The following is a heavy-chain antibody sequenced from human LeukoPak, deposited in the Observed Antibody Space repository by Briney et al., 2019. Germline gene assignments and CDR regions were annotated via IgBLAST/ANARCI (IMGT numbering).Heavy chain of an antibody. CDR3: ARDAHSSSWYQDY. CDR1: GFTFSSYS. Sequence: PGGSLRLSCAASGFTFSSYSMNWVRQAPGKGLEWVANIKQDGSETHYVDSVKGRFTISRDNAKNSLFLQVNSLRAEDAGLYYCARDAHSSSWYQDYWGQATLVTVSS. V-gene: IGHV3-7*01. D-gene: IGHD6-13*01. CDR2: IKQDGSET. J-gene: IGHJ4*02.